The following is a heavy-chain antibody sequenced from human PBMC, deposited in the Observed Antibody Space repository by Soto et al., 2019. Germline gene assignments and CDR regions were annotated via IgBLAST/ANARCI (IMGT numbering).Heavy chain of an antibody. CDR3: AHIVATIGYDYGPRNDAFDI. CDR1: GGTFSSYA. CDR2: IIPIFGTA. D-gene: IGHD5-12*01. Sequence: QVQLVQSGAEVKKPGSSVKVSCKASGGTFSSYAISWVRQAPGQGLEWMGGIIPIFGTANYAQKFQGRVTITADESTSTAYMEVSSLRSGDTAVYYCAHIVATIGYDYGPRNDAFDIWGQGTMVTVSS. V-gene: IGHV1-69*01. J-gene: IGHJ3*02.